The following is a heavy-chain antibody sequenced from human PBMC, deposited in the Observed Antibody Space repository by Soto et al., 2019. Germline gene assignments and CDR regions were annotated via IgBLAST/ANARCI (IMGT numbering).Heavy chain of an antibody. V-gene: IGHV1-3*01. CDR3: ARAGKYYYGSGSYLY. CDR1: GYTFTSYA. D-gene: IGHD3-10*01. J-gene: IGHJ4*02. CDR2: INAGNGNT. Sequence: ASVKVSCKASGYTFTSYAMQWVRQAPGQRLEWMGWINAGNGNTKYSQKFQGRVTITRDTSASTAYMELSSLRSEDTAVYYCARAGKYYYGSGSYLYWGQGTLVTVSS.